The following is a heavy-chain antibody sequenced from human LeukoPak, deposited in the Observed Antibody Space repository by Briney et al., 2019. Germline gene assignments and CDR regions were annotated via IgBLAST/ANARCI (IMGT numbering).Heavy chain of an antibody. CDR3: ARDGEVRQGHCSTTSCPVDY. V-gene: IGHV1-2*02. CDR1: GYTFTAYS. CDR2: LNPNSGDT. Sequence: ASVKVSCKASGYTFTAYSMHWVRQAPGQGLEYMGWLNPNSGDTNYAQKFQGRVTMTRDTSMSTAYMELSGLRFDDTAAYYCARDGEVRQGHCSTTSCPVDYWGQGTLITVSS. D-gene: IGHD2-2*01. J-gene: IGHJ4*02.